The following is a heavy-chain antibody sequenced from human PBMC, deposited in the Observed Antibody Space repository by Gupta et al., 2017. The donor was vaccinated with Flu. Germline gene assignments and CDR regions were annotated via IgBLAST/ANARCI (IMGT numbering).Heavy chain of an antibody. CDR2: IYASGAT. CDR3: ARVRSGGNWFDS. V-gene: IGHV4-61*02. D-gene: IGHD2-15*01. Sequence: QVRLPESGPGLVKPLQTLSLTCTVSGDSITSGDYSWNWVRQPAGKGLEGIGRIYASGATYYNAALNGRVTMSIETSKNQLSLQLISVTAADTAVYYCARVRSGGNWFDSWGQGTLVTVSS. CDR1: GDSITSGDYS. J-gene: IGHJ5*01.